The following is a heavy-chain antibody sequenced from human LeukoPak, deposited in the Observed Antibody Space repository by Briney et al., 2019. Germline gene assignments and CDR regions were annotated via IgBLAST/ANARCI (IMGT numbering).Heavy chain of an antibody. V-gene: IGHV1/OR15-1*02. D-gene: IGHD5-18*01. CDR1: GYIFTDYY. Sequence: ASVKVSCKASGYIFTDYYMHWVRQAPGQELGWMGRINPNSGGTNYAQKFQGRVTMTRDTSISTAYTELSSLRSEDTAVYYCARDSQGYSYGTGWVPDYWGQGTLVTVSS. J-gene: IGHJ4*02. CDR3: ARDSQGYSYGTGWVPDY. CDR2: INPNSGGT.